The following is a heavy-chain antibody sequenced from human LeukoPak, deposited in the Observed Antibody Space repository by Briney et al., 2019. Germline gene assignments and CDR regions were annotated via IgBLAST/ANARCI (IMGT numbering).Heavy chain of an antibody. CDR1: GYTFTGYY. V-gene: IGHV1-2*06. CDR2: INPNSGGT. D-gene: IGHD3-22*01. Sequence: ASVKVSCKASGYTFTGYYMHWVRQAPGQGLEWMGRINPNSGGTNYAQKFQGRVTMTRDTSISTAYMELSRLRSDDTAVYYCARVYYDSSGHPAFDYWGQGTLVTVSS. CDR3: ARVYYDSSGHPAFDY. J-gene: IGHJ4*02.